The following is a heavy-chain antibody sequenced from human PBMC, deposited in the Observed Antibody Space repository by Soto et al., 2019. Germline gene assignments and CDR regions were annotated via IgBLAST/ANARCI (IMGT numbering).Heavy chain of an antibody. CDR2: IYPGASDT. Sequence: GESLKISCKGSGYSFNSYWIGWVRQMPGKGLEWMGFIYPGASDTRYSPSFQGQVTISADKSISTAYLQWSSLKASDTAMYYCSRHSRTGTTLPQFDYWGQGTLVTVSS. CDR1: GYSFNSYW. D-gene: IGHD1-1*01. CDR3: SRHSRTGTTLPQFDY. V-gene: IGHV5-51*01. J-gene: IGHJ4*02.